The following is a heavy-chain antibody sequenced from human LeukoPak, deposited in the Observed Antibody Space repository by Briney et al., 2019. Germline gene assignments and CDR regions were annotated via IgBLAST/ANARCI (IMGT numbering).Heavy chain of an antibody. CDR2: ISASGSNT. J-gene: IGHJ4*02. Sequence: PGGSLRLSCSASGSTFSSYAMSWVRQAPGKGLEWVSAISASGSNTYYADSVKGRFTISRDNSKNTLYLQMNSLRAEDTAVYYCATNVDTAMSYFDYWGQGTLVTVSS. CDR1: GSTFSSYA. D-gene: IGHD5-18*01. CDR3: ATNVDTAMSYFDY. V-gene: IGHV3-23*01.